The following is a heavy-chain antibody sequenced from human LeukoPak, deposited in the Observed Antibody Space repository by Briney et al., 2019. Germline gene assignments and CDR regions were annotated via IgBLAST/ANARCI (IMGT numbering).Heavy chain of an antibody. J-gene: IGHJ4*02. CDR1: GYTFTGYY. CDR2: INPNSGGT. CDR3: ARDPRYCSGSYYIDY. V-gene: IGHV1-2*06. D-gene: IGHD3-10*01. Sequence: ASVKVSCKASGYTFTGYYMHWGGQAQGQGEEWMGRINPNSGGTYYAQKLHGSVTMTRDTSISTAYMELSSLRSDDTAVYYCARDPRYCSGSYYIDYWGQGTLVTVSS.